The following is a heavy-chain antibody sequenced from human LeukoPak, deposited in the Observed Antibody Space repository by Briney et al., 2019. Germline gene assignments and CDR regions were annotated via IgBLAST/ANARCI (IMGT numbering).Heavy chain of an antibody. CDR3: AKDGGLELERNNPNDY. CDR1: GFTFSSYG. CDR2: TSYDGSNK. D-gene: IGHD1-1*01. Sequence: GGSLRLSCAASGFTFSSYGMHWVRQAPGKGLEWVAVTSYDGSNKYYADSVKGRFTISRDNSKNTLYLQMNSLRAEDTAVYYCAKDGGLELERNNPNDYWGQGTLVTVSS. J-gene: IGHJ4*02. V-gene: IGHV3-30*18.